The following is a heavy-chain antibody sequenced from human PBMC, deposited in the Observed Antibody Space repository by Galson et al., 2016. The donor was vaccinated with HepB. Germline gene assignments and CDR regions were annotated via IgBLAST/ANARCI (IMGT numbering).Heavy chain of an antibody. V-gene: IGHV1-69*01. D-gene: IGHD5-24*01. Sequence: GGTFSTHAVTWVRQAPGQGLEWMGGIIPMFGTGTAKYAQKFRGSVTVTADETTSTAYMELSSLRSEDTAVYYCATNKDVNYFDPWGQGTLVTVSS. CDR1: GGTFSTHA. CDR3: ATNKDVNYFDP. J-gene: IGHJ5*02. CDR2: IIPMFGTGTA.